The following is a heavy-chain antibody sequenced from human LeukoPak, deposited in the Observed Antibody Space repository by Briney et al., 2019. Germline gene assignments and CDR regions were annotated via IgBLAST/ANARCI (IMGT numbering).Heavy chain of an antibody. J-gene: IGHJ6*02. Sequence: PGGSLRLSCAASGFTFSSYAMSWVRQAPGKGLEWVSSISGSGGSTYYADSVKGRFTISRDNSKNTLYLQMNSLRAEDTAVYYCAKGLATLRIAHGMDVWGQGTTVTVSS. CDR1: GFTFSSYA. D-gene: IGHD3-16*02. CDR3: AKGLATLRIAHGMDV. V-gene: IGHV3-23*01. CDR2: ISGSGGST.